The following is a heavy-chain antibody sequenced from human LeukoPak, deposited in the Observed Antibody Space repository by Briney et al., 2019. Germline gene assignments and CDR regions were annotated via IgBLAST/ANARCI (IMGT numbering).Heavy chain of an antibody. CDR1: GASVSSGDHH. CDR2: NMNT. D-gene: IGHD2-8*01. V-gene: IGHV4-61*08. J-gene: IGHJ4*02. CDR3: ATYYVNGAGRGH. Sequence: SETLSLTCIVSGASVSSGDHHWSWIRQAPGKGLEWIGHNMNTYYNPSLKSRVTISIDTSKNQFSLMLSTVTAADTAIYSCATYYVNGAGRGHWGPGTLVTVSS.